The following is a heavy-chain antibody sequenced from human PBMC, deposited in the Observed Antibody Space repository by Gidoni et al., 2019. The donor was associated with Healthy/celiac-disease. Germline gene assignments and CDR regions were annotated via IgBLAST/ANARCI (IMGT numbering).Heavy chain of an antibody. V-gene: IGHV4-34*01. D-gene: IGHD3-22*01. CDR1: GGSFSGYY. J-gene: IGHJ3*02. Sequence: QVQLQQWGAGLLQPSETLSLTCAVYGGSFSGYYWSWIRQPPGKGLEWIGEINHSGSTNYNPSLKSRVTRSVDTSKNQFSLKLSSVTAADTAVYYCARGLRWSYYYDSSGYYHDAFDIWGQGTMVTVSS. CDR2: INHSGST. CDR3: ARGLRWSYYYDSSGYYHDAFDI.